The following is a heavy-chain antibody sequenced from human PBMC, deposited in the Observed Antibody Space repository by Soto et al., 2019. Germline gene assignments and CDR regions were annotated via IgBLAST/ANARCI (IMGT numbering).Heavy chain of an antibody. J-gene: IGHJ5*02. Sequence: QVQLVQSGAEVKKPRSSVKFSCKASGGTFGSNAISCVRQAPGQGLEWMGGIIPIFGTANYAQKFQGRVTITADESTSTAYMELSSLRSEDTAVYYCANQGHSAWFDPWGQGTLVTVSS. CDR3: ANQGHSAWFDP. CDR2: IIPIFGTA. CDR1: GGTFGSNA. D-gene: IGHD2-2*01. V-gene: IGHV1-69*12.